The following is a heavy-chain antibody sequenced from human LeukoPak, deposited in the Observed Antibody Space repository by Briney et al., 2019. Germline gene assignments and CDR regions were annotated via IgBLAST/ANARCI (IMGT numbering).Heavy chain of an antibody. J-gene: IGHJ4*02. CDR1: GGSFSGYY. CDR3: ARGPYYYGSGSYYFDY. CDR2: INHSGST. D-gene: IGHD3-10*01. V-gene: IGHV4-34*01. Sequence: SETLSLTCAVYGGSFSGYYWSWIRQPPGKGLEWIGEINHSGSTNYNPSLKSRVTISVDTSKNQFSLKLSSVTAADTAVYYCARGPYYYGSGSYYFDYWGQGALVTVSS.